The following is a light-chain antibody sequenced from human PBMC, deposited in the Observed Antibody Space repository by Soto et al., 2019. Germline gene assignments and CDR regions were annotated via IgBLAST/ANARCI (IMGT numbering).Light chain of an antibody. J-gene: IGLJ1*01. Sequence: QSALTQPASVSGSPGQSITISCTGTSSDVGGYNFVSWYQQHPGKAPKLMIYDVSNRPSGVSNRFSGSKSGNTASLTISGLQAEDGADYYCNSYTSSSTRVFGTGTKLTVL. CDR3: NSYTSSSTRV. CDR1: SSDVGGYNF. V-gene: IGLV2-14*01. CDR2: DVS.